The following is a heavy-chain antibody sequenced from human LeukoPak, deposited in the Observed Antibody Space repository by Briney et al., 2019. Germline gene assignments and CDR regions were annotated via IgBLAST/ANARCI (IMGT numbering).Heavy chain of an antibody. V-gene: IGHV3-74*01. J-gene: IGHJ4*02. Sequence: GGSLRLSCVASGFTFSSYWMHWVRQAPGKGLVWVSHISTDGSSTGYADSVKGRFTISRDNAKNTLYLQMNSLRAEDTAVYYCARVWHCSTTSCYLFDSWGQGTLVTVSS. CDR3: ARVWHCSTTSCYLFDS. CDR1: GFTFSSYW. D-gene: IGHD2-2*01. CDR2: ISTDGSST.